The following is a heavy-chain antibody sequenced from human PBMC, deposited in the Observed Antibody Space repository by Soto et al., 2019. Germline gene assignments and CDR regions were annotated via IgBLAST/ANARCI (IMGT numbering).Heavy chain of an antibody. D-gene: IGHD2-2*02. CDR3: TRDHPVGYCSSGSWYKRVDYYYYMDV. CDR1: GYTFTSYY. J-gene: IGHJ6*03. Sequence: QVQLVQSGAEVKKPGASVKASCKESGYTFTSYYMHWVRQAPGQGLEWMGIINPSGGSTSYAQKVPGRVTMTRNTSTITVYMEQSSLRSEDAAVYDWTRDHPVGYCSSGSWYKRVDYYYYMDVGGKGTTVTVSS. CDR2: INPSGGST. V-gene: IGHV1-46*03.